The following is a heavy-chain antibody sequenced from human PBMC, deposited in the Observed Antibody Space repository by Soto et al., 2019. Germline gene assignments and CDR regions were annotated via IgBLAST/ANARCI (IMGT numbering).Heavy chain of an antibody. V-gene: IGHV3-30*09. J-gene: IGHJ4*02. Sequence: QVQLVESGGGVVQPGRSLRLSCAASGFTFSNYAMHWVRQASGKGLEWVAVISYDGSNTYNADSVKGRFAISRDNSKNTLYLQMNSLRTEDTAVYYCARGKYTYGDYWGQGMLVIVFS. CDR3: ARGKYTYGDY. CDR1: GFTFSNYA. CDR2: ISYDGSNT. D-gene: IGHD5-18*01.